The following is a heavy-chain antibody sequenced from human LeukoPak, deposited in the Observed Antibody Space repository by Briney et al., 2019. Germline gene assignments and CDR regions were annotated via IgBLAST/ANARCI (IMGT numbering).Heavy chain of an antibody. D-gene: IGHD2-15*01. Sequence: GGSLRLSCAASGFTFSDYWMHWVRPAPGKGLVWVSRIKSDGSTTNYADSVKGRFTISRDNAKNTLYLQMNSLRAEDTALYYCTRVAARRDMTEYYFDYWGQGTLVTVSS. CDR1: GFTFSDYW. CDR2: IKSDGSTT. CDR3: TRVAARRDMTEYYFDY. J-gene: IGHJ4*02. V-gene: IGHV3-74*01.